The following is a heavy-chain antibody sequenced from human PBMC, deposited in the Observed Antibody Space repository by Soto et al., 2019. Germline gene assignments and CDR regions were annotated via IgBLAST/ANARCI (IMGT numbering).Heavy chain of an antibody. CDR3: ARTYDDSGPNSGGYGFDI. Sequence: QVQLQESGPGLVKPSETLSLTCSVSGASISSYYWSWIRQPPGKGLEWLAYIYYSGSTSYNPSLKSRVSISLDTSMNQFSLKLSSVTAAGTAVYYCARTYDDSGPNSGGYGFDIWGQGTMVTVSS. V-gene: IGHV4-59*01. CDR1: GASISSYY. CDR2: IYYSGST. D-gene: IGHD3-22*01. J-gene: IGHJ3*02.